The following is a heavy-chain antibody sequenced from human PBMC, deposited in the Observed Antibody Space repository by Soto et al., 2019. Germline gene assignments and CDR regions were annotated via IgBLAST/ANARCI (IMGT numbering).Heavy chain of an antibody. J-gene: IGHJ2*01. V-gene: IGHV5-51*01. CDR1: GYSFTSYW. Sequence: GESLKISCKGSGYSFTSYWIGWVRQMPGKGLEWMGIIYPGDSDTRYSPSFQGQVTISAYKSISTAYLKWSSLKASDTAMYYCARHTAPRYSSSWSSWYFDLWGRGTLVTVSS. CDR2: IYPGDSDT. D-gene: IGHD6-13*01. CDR3: ARHTAPRYSSSWSSWYFDL.